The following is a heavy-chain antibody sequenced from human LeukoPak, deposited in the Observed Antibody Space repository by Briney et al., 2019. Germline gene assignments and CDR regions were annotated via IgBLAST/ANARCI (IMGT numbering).Heavy chain of an antibody. J-gene: IGHJ4*02. CDR2: IIPIFGTA. CDR3: TGGSGGSYHSGIHY. CDR1: GGTFSSYA. D-gene: IGHD1-26*01. V-gene: IGHV1-69*01. Sequence: SVKVSCKASGGTFSSYAISWVRQAPGQGLEWMGGIIPIFGTANYAQKFQGRVTITADESTSTAYMELSSLRSEDTAVYYCTGGSGGSYHSGIHYWGQGTLVTVSS.